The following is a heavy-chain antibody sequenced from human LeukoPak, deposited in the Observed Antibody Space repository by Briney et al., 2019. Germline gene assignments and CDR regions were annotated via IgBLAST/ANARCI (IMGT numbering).Heavy chain of an antibody. CDR2: IGTGGDT. J-gene: IGHJ5*02. D-gene: IGHD6-13*01. Sequence: PGGSLRLSCAASGFTFSNYDMHWVRQATGKGLEWVSGIGTGGDTYYSDSVKGRFTNSRENAKNSFYLQMNSLRAGDTALYYCTTAGSSSWYWFDPWGQGTLVTVSS. V-gene: IGHV3-13*01. CDR3: TTAGSSSWYWFDP. CDR1: GFTFSNYD.